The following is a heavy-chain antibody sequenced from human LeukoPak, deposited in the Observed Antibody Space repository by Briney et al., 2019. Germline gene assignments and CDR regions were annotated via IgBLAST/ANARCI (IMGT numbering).Heavy chain of an antibody. V-gene: IGHV1-46*01. Sequence: ASVKVSCKASGYTFTRYYIHWVRQAPGQGLEWMGLINPSGGSTTYAQKFQGRVTLTRDTSTSTVYMELSSLRSEDTAVYYCARERGVAVAGEGVDPWGQGTLVTVSS. J-gene: IGHJ5*02. CDR2: INPSGGST. CDR1: GYTFTRYY. CDR3: ARERGVAVAGEGVDP. D-gene: IGHD6-19*01.